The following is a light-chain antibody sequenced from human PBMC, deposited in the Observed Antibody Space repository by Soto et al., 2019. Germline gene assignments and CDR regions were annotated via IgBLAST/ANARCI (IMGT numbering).Light chain of an antibody. Sequence: QSVLTQPASVSGSPGQSITISCTGTSSDIGAYNYVSWYQQHPGKAPKLMIYDVTNRPSGVSNRVSGSKSGNTASLTISGLRAEDEADYYCSSYTISDTVVFGGVTKLTVL. V-gene: IGLV2-14*03. J-gene: IGLJ2*01. CDR2: DVT. CDR1: SSDIGAYNY. CDR3: SSYTISDTVV.